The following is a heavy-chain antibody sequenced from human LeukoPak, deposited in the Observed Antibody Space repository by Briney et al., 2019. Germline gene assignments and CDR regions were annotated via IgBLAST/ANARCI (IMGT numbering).Heavy chain of an antibody. D-gene: IGHD3-3*01. CDR1: GFTFSDYY. CDR2: ISSTGSTT. J-gene: IGHJ4*02. Sequence: PGPSLRLSCSASGFTFSDYYMSCVRQAPGKGLEWVSCISSTGSTTYYARSAKGRFTNSRDNAKNSLHLQIDSRRAEDRAVYYCARGPPPRFLEWLLRSPYFDYWAQETLLTVSS. V-gene: IGHV3-11*01. CDR3: ARGPPPRFLEWLLRSPYFDY.